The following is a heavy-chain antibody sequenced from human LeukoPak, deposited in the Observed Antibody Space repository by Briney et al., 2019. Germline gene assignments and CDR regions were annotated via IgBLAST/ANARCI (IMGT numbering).Heavy chain of an antibody. CDR1: GFTFSSYA. CDR3: AMNPDIVVVPAAIGLDY. CDR2: ISGSGGST. J-gene: IGHJ4*02. Sequence: GGSLRLSCAASGFTFSSYAMSWVRQAPGKGLEWVSAISGSGGSTYYADSVKGRFTISRDNSKNTLYLQMNSLRAEDTAVYYCAMNPDIVVVPAAIGLDYWGQGTLVTVSS. D-gene: IGHD2-2*02. V-gene: IGHV3-23*01.